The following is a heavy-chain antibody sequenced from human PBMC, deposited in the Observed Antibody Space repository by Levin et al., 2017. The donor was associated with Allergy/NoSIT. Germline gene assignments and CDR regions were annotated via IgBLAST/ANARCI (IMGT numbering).Heavy chain of an antibody. CDR1: GFTFSRYA. D-gene: IGHD6-19*01. CDR3: ARDSSAVTFSSGCHPITYGMDG. Sequence: PGGSLRLSCAASGFTFSRYAMFWVRQAPGKGLEWVALMSYDGSNQYYGDSVKGRFTISRDNSKNTLYLQMNSLRAEDTAVYYCARDSSAVTFSSGCHPITYGMDGWGQGTTVTVSS. V-gene: IGHV3-30*03. J-gene: IGHJ6*02. CDR2: MSYDGSNQ.